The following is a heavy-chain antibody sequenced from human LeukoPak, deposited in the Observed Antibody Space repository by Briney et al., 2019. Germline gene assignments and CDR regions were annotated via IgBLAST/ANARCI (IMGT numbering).Heavy chain of an antibody. Sequence: GSLRLSCSSSGFSISTFAMHWVRQAPGKGLEYVSTINGDGGSTYYADSVKGRFTISRDNSRNTLFLQMSRLRAEDTAVYYCVKDRGQGYYFDYWGQGSLVTVSS. J-gene: IGHJ4*02. CDR1: GFSISTFA. D-gene: IGHD3-10*01. CDR3: VKDRGQGYYFDY. V-gene: IGHV3-64D*06. CDR2: INGDGGST.